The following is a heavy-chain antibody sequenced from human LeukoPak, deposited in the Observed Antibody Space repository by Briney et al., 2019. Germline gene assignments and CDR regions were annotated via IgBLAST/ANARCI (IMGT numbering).Heavy chain of an antibody. Sequence: GASVKASCKTSGYTFTTYHINWVRQATGQGLEWLGWMNPYNGDRGYAQKFQGRLSITSDTSISTAYMELSSLKSDDTAIYFCARTTSLTASGYDCWGQGTLVTVSS. V-gene: IGHV1-8*03. D-gene: IGHD4-17*01. J-gene: IGHJ4*02. CDR3: ARTTSLTASGYDC. CDR1: GYTFTTYH. CDR2: MNPYNGDR.